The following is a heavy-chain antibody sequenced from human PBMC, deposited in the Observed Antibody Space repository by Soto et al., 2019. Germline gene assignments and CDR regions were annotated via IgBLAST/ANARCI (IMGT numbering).Heavy chain of an antibody. CDR1: GFTFSSYS. CDR3: ARDLSGISKYYGMDV. D-gene: IGHD6-13*01. CDR2: ISSSSSYI. V-gene: IGHV3-21*01. Sequence: GGSLRLSCAASGFTFSSYSMNWVRQAPGKGLEWVSSISSSSSYIYYADSVKGRFTISRDNAKNSLYLQMNSLRAEDTAVYYCARDLSGISKYYGMDVWGQGTTVTVSS. J-gene: IGHJ6*02.